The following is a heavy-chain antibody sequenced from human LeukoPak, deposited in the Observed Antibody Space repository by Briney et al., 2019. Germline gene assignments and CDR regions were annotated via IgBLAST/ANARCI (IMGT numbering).Heavy chain of an antibody. V-gene: IGHV3-23*01. D-gene: IGHD3-9*01. CDR2: ISDSGYST. CDR3: ARDYTGYFP. CDR1: GFTFRNYA. Sequence: PGGSLRLSCAASGFTFRNYAMSWVRQAPGKGLEWVSVISDSGYSTYYADSVKGRLTISRDNSKNTLYLQMNSLRAEDTAVYYCARDYTGYFPWGQGTLVIVSS. J-gene: IGHJ5*02.